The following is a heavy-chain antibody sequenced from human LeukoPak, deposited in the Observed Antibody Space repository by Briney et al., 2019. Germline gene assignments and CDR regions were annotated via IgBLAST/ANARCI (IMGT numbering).Heavy chain of an antibody. D-gene: IGHD3-22*01. CDR3: ARDSTPEGYYDSSGPTSLDP. CDR1: GFTFSSYA. V-gene: IGHV3-30-3*01. J-gene: IGHJ5*02. Sequence: PGGSLRLSCAASGFTFSSYAMHWVRQAPGKGLEWVAVISYDGSNKYYADSVKGRFTLSRDNSTATLYLQMNSLRAEDTAVYYCARDSTPEGYYDSSGPTSLDPWGQGTLVTVSS. CDR2: ISYDGSNK.